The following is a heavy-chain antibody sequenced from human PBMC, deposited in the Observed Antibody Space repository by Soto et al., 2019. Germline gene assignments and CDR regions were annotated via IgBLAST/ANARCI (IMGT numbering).Heavy chain of an antibody. J-gene: IGHJ6*02. Sequence: GGSLRLSCAASGFTFSSYSMNWVRQAPGKGLEWVSSISSSSSYIYYADSVKGRFTISRDNAKNSLYLQMNSLRAEDTAVYYCARGQPAQYDFWSGYYYYGMDVWGQGTTVTVSS. CDR1: GFTFSSYS. D-gene: IGHD3-3*01. CDR2: ISSSSSYI. CDR3: ARGQPAQYDFWSGYYYYGMDV. V-gene: IGHV3-21*01.